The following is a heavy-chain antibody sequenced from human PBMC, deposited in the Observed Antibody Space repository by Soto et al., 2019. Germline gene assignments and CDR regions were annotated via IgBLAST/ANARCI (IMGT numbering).Heavy chain of an antibody. CDR3: ARDVGYCSGGSCYSADY. D-gene: IGHD2-15*01. Sequence: QVQLVQSGAEVKKPGASVKVSCTASGYTFTGYYMHWVRQAPGQGLEWMGWINPNSGGTNYAQKFQGRVTMTRDTSISTAYMELSRLRSDDTAVYYCARDVGYCSGGSCYSADYWGQGTLVTVSS. V-gene: IGHV1-2*02. CDR1: GYTFTGYY. CDR2: INPNSGGT. J-gene: IGHJ4*02.